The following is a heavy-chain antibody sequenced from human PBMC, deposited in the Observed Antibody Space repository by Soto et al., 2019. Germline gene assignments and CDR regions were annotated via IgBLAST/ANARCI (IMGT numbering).Heavy chain of an antibody. D-gene: IGHD3-16*02. Sequence: SETLSLTCTVSGGSISSGGYYWSWIRQHPGKGLEWIGYIYYSGSTYYNPSLKSRVTISVATSKNQFSLKLSSVTAADTAVYYCARTPEFSHPDYYYGMDVWGQGTTVTVSS. J-gene: IGHJ6*02. CDR2: IYYSGST. CDR3: ARTPEFSHPDYYYGMDV. V-gene: IGHV4-31*03. CDR1: GGSISSGGYY.